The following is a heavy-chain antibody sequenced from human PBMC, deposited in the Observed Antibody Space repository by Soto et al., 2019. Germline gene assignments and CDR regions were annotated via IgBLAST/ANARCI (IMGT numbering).Heavy chain of an antibody. V-gene: IGHV1-69*12. J-gene: IGHJ6*02. CDR2: IMPIFRGP. CDR3: ASWLKGPDIGNYYYGMDV. Sequence: QVQLVQSGAEVKKPGSSVKVSCKASGGAFSDYAFSWVRQAPGQGLEWLGGIMPIFRGPDYTQKFQGRVTITADEFTRTAYMEMNRLRSEDTAVYYCASWLKGPDIGNYYYGMDVWGQGTTVTVS. CDR1: GGAFSDYA. D-gene: IGHD2-15*01.